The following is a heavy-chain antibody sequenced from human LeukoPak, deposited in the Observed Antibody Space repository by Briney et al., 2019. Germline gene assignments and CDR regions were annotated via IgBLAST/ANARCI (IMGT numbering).Heavy chain of an antibody. J-gene: IGHJ6*04. CDR1: GFTFSSYS. CDR3: ATSGGVVVAATRDV. V-gene: IGHV3-21*01. CDR2: ISGSSSYI. Sequence: GGSLRLSCAASGFTFSSYSMNWVRQAPGKGLEWVSSISGSSSYIYYADSVKGRFTISRDNAKNSLYLQMNSLRAEDTAVYYCATSGGVVVAATRDVWGKGTTVTVSS. D-gene: IGHD2-15*01.